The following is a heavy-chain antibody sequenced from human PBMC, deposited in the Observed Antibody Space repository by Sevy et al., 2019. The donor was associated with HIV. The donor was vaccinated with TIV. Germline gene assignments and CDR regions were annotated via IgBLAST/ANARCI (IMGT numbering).Heavy chain of an antibody. J-gene: IGHJ3*02. V-gene: IGHV3-21*01. CDR2: ISDSSFYI. D-gene: IGHD1-1*01. Sequence: GGSLRLSCAASGFGFDTYAMSWVRQAPGKGLEWVSSISDSSFYIYYADSVKGRFTISRDNAKNSLYLQMNSLRAEDTAVYYCARATGTEALDAFDIWGQGTMVTVSS. CDR1: GFGFDTYA. CDR3: ARATGTEALDAFDI.